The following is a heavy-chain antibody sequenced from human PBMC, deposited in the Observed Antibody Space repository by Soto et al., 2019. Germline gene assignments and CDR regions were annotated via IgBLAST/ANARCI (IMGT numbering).Heavy chain of an antibody. CDR2: ISYDGSNK. V-gene: IGHV3-30*18. Sequence: QVQLVESGGGVVQPGRSLRLSCAASGFTFRYFGMHWVRQAPGKGLDWVSFISYDGSNKYYADSVKGRFTISRDNSKNTLYIQMNRLRPEDTAIYFCANLGDSSGYLDPDSWGQGTLVNVSS. D-gene: IGHD3-22*01. CDR3: ANLGDSSGYLDPDS. CDR1: GFTFRYFG. J-gene: IGHJ4*02.